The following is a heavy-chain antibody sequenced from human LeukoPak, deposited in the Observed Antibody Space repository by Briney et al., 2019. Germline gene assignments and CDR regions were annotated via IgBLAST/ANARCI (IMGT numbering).Heavy chain of an antibody. CDR3: ARGRSGWTTLDAFDI. CDR1: GGSISSYY. CDR2: IYYSGST. D-gene: IGHD6-19*01. J-gene: IGHJ3*02. V-gene: IGHV4-59*01. Sequence: SETLSLTCIVSGGSISSYYWSWIRQPPGKGLEWIGYIYYSGSTNYNPSLKSRVTISVDTSKNQFSLKLSSVTAADTAVYYCARGRSGWTTLDAFDIWGQGTMVTVSS.